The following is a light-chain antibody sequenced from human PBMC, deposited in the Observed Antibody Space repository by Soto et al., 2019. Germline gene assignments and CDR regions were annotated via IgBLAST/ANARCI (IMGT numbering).Light chain of an antibody. CDR3: SAFTSSTTLA. Sequence: QSVLTQPASVSGSPGQSITISCTGTSSDIGGYNYVSWYQQHPGKAPKLMIYEVSNRLSGVSNRFSGSKSGNAASLTISGLQAEDEADYYCSAFTSSTTLAFGGGTKLTVL. V-gene: IGLV2-14*01. CDR2: EVS. J-gene: IGLJ3*02. CDR1: SSDIGGYNY.